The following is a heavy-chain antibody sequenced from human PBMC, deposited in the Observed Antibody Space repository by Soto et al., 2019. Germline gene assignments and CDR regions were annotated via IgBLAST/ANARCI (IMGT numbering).Heavy chain of an antibody. D-gene: IGHD1-26*01. V-gene: IGHV3-33*01. J-gene: IGHJ4*02. CDR1: GFTFSSYG. CDR3: ARDGVGAAIDY. Sequence: QVQLVESGGGVVQPGRSLRLSCAASGFTFSSYGMHWVRQAPGKGLEWVAVIWYDGSNKYYADSVKGRFTISRDNSKNTLYLQMNSLRADDTAVYYCARDGVGAAIDYWGQGTLVTVSS. CDR2: IWYDGSNK.